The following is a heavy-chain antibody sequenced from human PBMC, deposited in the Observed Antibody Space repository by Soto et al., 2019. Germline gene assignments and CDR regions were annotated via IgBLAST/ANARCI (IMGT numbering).Heavy chain of an antibody. V-gene: IGHV1-18*04. Sequence: QVQLVESGAEVKKPGASVKVSCKASGYTFTNYGFRWVRQAPGQGLEGMGWISGYNGNTKYAQKFQGRVTMTTDTPTNTAYMELRSLRSDDTAVYYCARDREYYYDSSGNYYYHYGMDVWGQGTTVTVS. CDR1: GYTFTNYG. D-gene: IGHD3-22*01. CDR2: ISGYNGNT. J-gene: IGHJ6*02. CDR3: ARDREYYYDSSGNYYYHYGMDV.